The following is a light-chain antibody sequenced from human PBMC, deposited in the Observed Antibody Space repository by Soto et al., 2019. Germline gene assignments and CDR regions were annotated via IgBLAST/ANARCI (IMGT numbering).Light chain of an antibody. J-gene: IGLJ2*01. CDR3: AGWDDSLNGVV. CDR2: RND. CDR1: RSNIGTNT. V-gene: IGLV1-44*01. Sequence: QSVLTQPPSASGTPGQRVTISCSGSRSNIGTNTVTWYQHLPGTAPKLLIYRNDQRPSGVPDRLSGSKSGTSASLAISGLQSEDEADYYCAGWDDSLNGVVLGGGTKLTVL.